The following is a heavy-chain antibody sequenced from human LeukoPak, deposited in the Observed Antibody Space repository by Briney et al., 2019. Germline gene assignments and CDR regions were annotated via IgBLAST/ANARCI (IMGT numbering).Heavy chain of an antibody. V-gene: IGHV3-30*04. D-gene: IGHD3-10*01. J-gene: IGHJ4*02. CDR1: GFTFSSYA. CDR2: ISYDGSNK. Sequence: GGSLRLSCAAAGFTFSSYAMHWVRQAPGKGLEWVAVISYDGSNKYYADSVKGRFTISRDNSKNTLYLQMNSLRAEDTAVYYCARGFERRGFGELLSYWGQGTLVTVSS. CDR3: ARGFERRGFGELLSY.